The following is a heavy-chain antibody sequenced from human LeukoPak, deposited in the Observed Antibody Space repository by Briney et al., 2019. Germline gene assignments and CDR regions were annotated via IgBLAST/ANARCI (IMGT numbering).Heavy chain of an antibody. Sequence: GGSLRLSCAASGFIFRNYWLAWVRQVPGKGLEWVANINQDGSERNYVDSLRGRFTISRDNDKNSLSLQMNSLRVEDTAVYYCARENWGFEDYWGQGTLVTVSS. V-gene: IGHV3-7*01. J-gene: IGHJ4*02. CDR1: GFIFRNYW. CDR2: INQDGSER. CDR3: ARENWGFEDY. D-gene: IGHD7-27*01.